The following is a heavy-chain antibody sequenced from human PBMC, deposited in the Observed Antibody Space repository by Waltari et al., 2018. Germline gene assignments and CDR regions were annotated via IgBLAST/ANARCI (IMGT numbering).Heavy chain of an antibody. D-gene: IGHD1-1*01. CDR3: ARGLSLTHWFDY. CDR1: GGTFRSYA. V-gene: IGHV1-69*04. Sequence: QVQLVQSGAEVKKPGSSVKVSCKASGGTFRSYAISSVRQAPGQGLEWMGGIIPILGIANYAQKFQGRVTITADESTSTAYMELSSLRSEDTAVYYCARGLSLTHWFDYWGQGTLVTVSS. J-gene: IGHJ4*02. CDR2: IIPILGIA.